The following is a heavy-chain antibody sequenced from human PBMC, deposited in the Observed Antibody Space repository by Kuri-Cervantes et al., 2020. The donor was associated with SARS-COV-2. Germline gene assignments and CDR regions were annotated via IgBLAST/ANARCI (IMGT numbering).Heavy chain of an antibody. V-gene: IGHV4-59*01. CDR3: ARNDYVRLFYGLDV. J-gene: IGHJ6*02. Sequence: SETLSLTCTVSGASISGNHWTWIRQSPGEGLEWIAYIHYNWDPSYSPFFKSRVTISVDRYMIQISLKLYSVTAADTAVYYCARNDYVRLFYGLDVWGQGTTVTVSS. CDR1: GASISGNH. CDR2: IHYNWDP. D-gene: IGHD3-16*01.